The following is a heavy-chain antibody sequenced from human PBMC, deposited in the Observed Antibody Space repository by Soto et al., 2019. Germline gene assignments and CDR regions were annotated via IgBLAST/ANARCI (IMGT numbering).Heavy chain of an antibody. CDR3: ARDSMGYSSSWLYYYYYFMDV. Sequence: QVQLVQSGAEVKKPGASVKVSCKASGYTFTSYAMHWVRQAPGQRLEWMGWINAGNGNTKYSQMFQGRVTITRDTSASTAYMELSSLRSEDTAVYYCARDSMGYSSSWLYYYYYFMDVWGKGTTVTVSS. V-gene: IGHV1-3*01. CDR2: INAGNGNT. J-gene: IGHJ6*03. CDR1: GYTFTSYA. D-gene: IGHD6-13*01.